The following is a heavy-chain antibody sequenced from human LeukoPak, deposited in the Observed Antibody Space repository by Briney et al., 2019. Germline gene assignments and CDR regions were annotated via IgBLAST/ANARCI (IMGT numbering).Heavy chain of an antibody. CDR3: ARDMGDYGGDISDY. CDR1: GFTFSSYD. CDR2: ISYDGSNK. Sequence: PGGSLRLSCAASGFTFSSYDMHWVRQAPGKGLEWVAVISYDGSNKYYADSVKGRFTISRDNSKNTLYLQLNSLRAEDTAVYYCARDMGDYGGDISDYWGQGTLVTVSS. V-gene: IGHV3-30*03. D-gene: IGHD4-23*01. J-gene: IGHJ4*02.